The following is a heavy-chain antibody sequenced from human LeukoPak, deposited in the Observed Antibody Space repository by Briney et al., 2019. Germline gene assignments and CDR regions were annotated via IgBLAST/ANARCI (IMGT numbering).Heavy chain of an antibody. Sequence: TSETLSLTCTVSGGSISSSSYYWGWIRQPPGKGLEWIGSIYYSGSTYYNPSLKSRVTTSVDTSKNQFSLKLSSVTAADTAVYYCARRSDDSSGHYWGVFDYWGQGTLVTVSS. V-gene: IGHV4-39*01. CDR1: GGSISSSSYY. D-gene: IGHD3-22*01. CDR3: ARRSDDSSGHYWGVFDY. J-gene: IGHJ4*02. CDR2: IYYSGST.